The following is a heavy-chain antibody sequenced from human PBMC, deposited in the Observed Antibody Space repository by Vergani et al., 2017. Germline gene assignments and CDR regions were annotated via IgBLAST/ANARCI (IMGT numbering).Heavy chain of an antibody. CDR3: ARERDYYGSGIRSNXFDY. D-gene: IGHD3-10*01. J-gene: IGHJ4*02. CDR2: IYYSGST. CDR1: GGSISSSSYY. V-gene: IGHV4-39*07. Sequence: QLQLQESGPGLVKPSETLSLTCTVSGGSISSSSYYWGWIRQPPGKGLEWIGSIYYSGSTNYNPSLKSRVTISVDTSKNQFSLKLSSVTAADTAVYYCARERDYYGSGIRSNXFDYWGQGTLVTVSS.